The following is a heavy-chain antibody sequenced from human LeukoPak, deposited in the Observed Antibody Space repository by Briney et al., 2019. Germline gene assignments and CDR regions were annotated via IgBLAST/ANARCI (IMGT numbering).Heavy chain of an antibody. D-gene: IGHD3-10*01. CDR2: ISGSGSST. Sequence: GGSLRLSCAASGFTFSSYAMSWVRQAPGRGLEWFSAISGSGSSTHYGDSVKGRFTISRDNSRNTLYLQLNRLRAEDTAVYYCAKLLRGVIVPYFDYWGQGTLVTVSS. CDR1: GFTFSSYA. J-gene: IGHJ4*02. CDR3: AKLLRGVIVPYFDY. V-gene: IGHV3-23*01.